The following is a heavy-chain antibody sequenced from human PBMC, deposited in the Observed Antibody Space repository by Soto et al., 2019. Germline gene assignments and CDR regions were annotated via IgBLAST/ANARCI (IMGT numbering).Heavy chain of an antibody. J-gene: IGHJ6*02. D-gene: IGHD2-2*01. Sequence: PGESLKISCKGSGYIFTSYWIGWVRQMPGKGLEWMGIIYPGDSDTRYSPSFQGQVTISADKSISTAYLQWSSLKASDTAMYYCARQLPSHCSSTSCYLPYYYYGMDVWGQGTTVTVSS. V-gene: IGHV5-51*01. CDR2: IYPGDSDT. CDR3: ARQLPSHCSSTSCYLPYYYYGMDV. CDR1: GYIFTSYW.